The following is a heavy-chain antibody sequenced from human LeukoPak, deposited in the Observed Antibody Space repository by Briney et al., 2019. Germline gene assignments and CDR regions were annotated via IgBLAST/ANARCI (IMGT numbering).Heavy chain of an antibody. Sequence: APVKASCKPSGYTFTDYYIHWVRQAPGQGLEWMGRINPDGGGTHYAEKFQGRVTMTRDTPISTAYMELSRLTSGDTAEYYCAREGFEYYYYLDVWGKGTTVTVSS. J-gene: IGHJ6*03. D-gene: IGHD3-9*01. CDR2: INPDGGGT. CDR1: GYTFTDYY. V-gene: IGHV1-2*06. CDR3: AREGFEYYYYLDV.